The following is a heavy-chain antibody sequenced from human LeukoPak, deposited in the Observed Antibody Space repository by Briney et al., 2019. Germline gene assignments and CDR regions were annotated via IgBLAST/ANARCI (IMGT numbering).Heavy chain of an antibody. Sequence: GGSLRLSCAASGFTFDDYAMHWVRQAPGKGLEWVSGISWNSGSIGYADFVKGRFTISRDNAKNSLYLQMNSLRAEDTALYYCAKAIRGDCYSHFQHWGQGTLVTVSS. CDR3: AKAIRGDCYSHFQH. CDR2: ISWNSGSI. V-gene: IGHV3-9*01. J-gene: IGHJ1*01. CDR1: GFTFDDYA. D-gene: IGHD2-21*02.